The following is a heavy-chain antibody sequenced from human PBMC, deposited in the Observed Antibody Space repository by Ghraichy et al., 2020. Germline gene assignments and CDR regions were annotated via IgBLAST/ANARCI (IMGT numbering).Heavy chain of an antibody. Sequence: GGSLRLSCAASGFTFSTYAMNWVRQAPGKGLEWLSYISGSSSTIYYADSVKGRFTISRDNAKNSLYLQMNSLRDEDTAVYYCAKYCGGDCLSPGGDYWGQGTLVTVSS. V-gene: IGHV3-48*02. D-gene: IGHD2-21*02. CDR2: ISGSSSTI. CDR3: AKYCGGDCLSPGGDY. CDR1: GFTFSTYA. J-gene: IGHJ4*02.